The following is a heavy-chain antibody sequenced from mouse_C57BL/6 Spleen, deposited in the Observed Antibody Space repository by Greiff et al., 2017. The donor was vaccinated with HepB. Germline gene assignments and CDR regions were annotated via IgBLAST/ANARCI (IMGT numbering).Heavy chain of an antibody. Sequence: DVKLVESGGGLVKPGGSLKLSCAASGFTFSDYGMHWVRQAPEKGLEWVAYISSGSSTIYYADTVKGRFTISRDNAKNTLFLQMTSLRSEDTAMYYCARLTGGVDYWGQGTTLTVSS. CDR3: ARLTGGVDY. V-gene: IGHV5-17*01. D-gene: IGHD4-1*01. CDR1: GFTFSDYG. J-gene: IGHJ2*01. CDR2: ISSGSSTI.